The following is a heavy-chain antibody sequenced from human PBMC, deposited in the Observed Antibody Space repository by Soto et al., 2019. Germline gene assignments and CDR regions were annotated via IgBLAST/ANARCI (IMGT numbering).Heavy chain of an antibody. V-gene: IGHV3-30-3*01. Sequence: GGSLRLSCAASGFTFSSYAMHWVRQAPGKRLEWVAVISYDGSNKYYADSVKGRFTISRDNSKNTLYLQMNSLRAEDTAVYYCARRKLAADHPGVLDYWGQGTLVTVSS. CDR2: ISYDGSNK. CDR1: GFTFSSYA. J-gene: IGHJ4*02. D-gene: IGHD6-13*01. CDR3: ARRKLAADHPGVLDY.